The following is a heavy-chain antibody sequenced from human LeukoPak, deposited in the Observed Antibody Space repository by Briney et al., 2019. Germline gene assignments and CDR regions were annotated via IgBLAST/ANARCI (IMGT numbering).Heavy chain of an antibody. CDR3: ATGRVGATCCWFDL. CDR1: GYTFTDYY. D-gene: IGHD1-26*01. CDR2: VDPEDGET. J-gene: IGHJ5*02. Sequence: ASVKISCKVSGYTFTDYYMHWVQQAPGKGLEWMGLVDPEDGETIYAEKFQGRVTITADTSTDTAYMELSSLRSEDTAVYYCATGRVGATCCWFDLWGQGTLVTVSS. V-gene: IGHV1-69-2*01.